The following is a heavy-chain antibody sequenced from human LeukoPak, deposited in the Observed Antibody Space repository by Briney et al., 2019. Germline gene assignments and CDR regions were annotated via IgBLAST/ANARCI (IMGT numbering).Heavy chain of an antibody. Sequence: ASVKVSCKASGGTFSSYAISWVRQAPGQGLEWMGGIIPILGTANYAQKFQGRVTITTDESTSTAYMELSSLRSEDTAVYYCARAYGGNSGPFDYWGQGTLVTVSS. D-gene: IGHD4-23*01. V-gene: IGHV1-69*05. J-gene: IGHJ4*02. CDR3: ARAYGGNSGPFDY. CDR1: GGTFSSYA. CDR2: IIPILGTA.